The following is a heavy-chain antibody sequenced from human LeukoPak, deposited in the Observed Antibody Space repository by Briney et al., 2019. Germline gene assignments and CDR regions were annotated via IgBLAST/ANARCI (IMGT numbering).Heavy chain of an antibody. J-gene: IGHJ4*02. Sequence: GGSLRLSCAASGFTFSDYYMSWIRQAPGKGLEWVSYISSSGSTIYYADSVKGRFTISRDTSQNTLHLQMNSLRAEDTAVYYCARAQHRGWGFDYWGQGTLVTVSS. CDR3: ARAQHRGWGFDY. D-gene: IGHD1-26*01. CDR1: GFTFSDYY. CDR2: ISSSGSTI. V-gene: IGHV3-11*04.